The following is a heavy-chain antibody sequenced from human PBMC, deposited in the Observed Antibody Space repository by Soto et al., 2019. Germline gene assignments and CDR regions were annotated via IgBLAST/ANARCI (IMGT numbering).Heavy chain of an antibody. Sequence: PGGSLRLSCAASRFTFSTYGMHWVRQAPGKGLEWVALISYDGSKKYYADSVKGRFTISRDNSKNTLYLQMNSLRPEDTAVYYCATSQPSSWYGQAFWRQGTLVTVSS. V-gene: IGHV3-30*03. D-gene: IGHD6-13*01. CDR1: RFTFSTYG. CDR2: ISYDGSKK. J-gene: IGHJ4*02. CDR3: ATSQPSSWYGQAF.